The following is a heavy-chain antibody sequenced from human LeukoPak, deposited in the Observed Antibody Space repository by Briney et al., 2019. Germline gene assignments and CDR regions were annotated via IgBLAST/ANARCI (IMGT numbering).Heavy chain of an antibody. CDR2: VSTSSTTI. Sequence: GGSLRLSCVASGFTFSDYYMSWIRQAPGKGLEWVSYVSTSSTTIYYADSVKGRFTVSRDNAKNSLYLQMNSLRGEDTAVYYCASTDTGSYAYWDQGTLVTVSS. V-gene: IGHV3-11*01. CDR3: ASTDTGSYAY. CDR1: GFTFSDYY. D-gene: IGHD3-16*01. J-gene: IGHJ4*02.